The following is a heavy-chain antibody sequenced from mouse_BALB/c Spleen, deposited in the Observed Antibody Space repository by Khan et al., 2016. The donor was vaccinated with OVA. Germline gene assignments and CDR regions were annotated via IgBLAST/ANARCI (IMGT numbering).Heavy chain of an antibody. V-gene: IGHV1-69*02. CDR3: TRGDPGNFDY. D-gene: IGHD2-13*01. CDR2: IYPSDSYT. Sequence: VQLQQPGAELVRPGASVKLSCKASGYTFTNYWINWVKERPGQGLEWIGNIYPSDSYTNSNQKFKDKATLTVDKSSSTAFLQLSSPTSEDSAVYYCTRGDPGNFDYWGQGTTLTVSS. CDR1: GYTFTNYW. J-gene: IGHJ2*01.